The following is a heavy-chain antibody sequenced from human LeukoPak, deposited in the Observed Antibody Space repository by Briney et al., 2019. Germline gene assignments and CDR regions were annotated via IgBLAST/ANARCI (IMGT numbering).Heavy chain of an antibody. D-gene: IGHD6-13*01. CDR1: GGSISTYY. CDR2: IYYSGST. V-gene: IGHV4-59*01. Sequence: PSETLSLTCTVSGGSISTYYWSWIRQPPGKGLERIGYIYYSGSTNYNPSLKSRVTISADTSKNQFSLKLSSVTAADTAIYYCARVGLAAAGTTYDYWGQGTLVTVSS. CDR3: ARVGLAAAGTTYDY. J-gene: IGHJ4*02.